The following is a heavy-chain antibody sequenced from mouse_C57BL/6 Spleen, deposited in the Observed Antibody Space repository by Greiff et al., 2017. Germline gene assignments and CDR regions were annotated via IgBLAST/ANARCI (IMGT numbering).Heavy chain of an antibody. CDR1: GFTFSSYA. D-gene: IGHD2-3*01. J-gene: IGHJ4*01. Sequence: EVQVVESGGGLVKPGGSLKLSCAASGFTFSSYAMSWVRQTPEKRLEWVATISDGGSYTYYPANVKGRFTISRDNAKNNLYLQMSHLKSEDTAMYYCARDRDGYYVGAMCYWGQGTSVTVAS. V-gene: IGHV5-4*01. CDR3: ARDRDGYYVGAMCY. CDR2: ISDGGSYT.